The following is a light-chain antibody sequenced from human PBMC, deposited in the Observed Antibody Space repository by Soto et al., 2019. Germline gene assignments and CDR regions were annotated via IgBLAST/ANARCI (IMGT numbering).Light chain of an antibody. CDR3: QHYRTS. CDR2: GAS. CDR1: QSVSSSY. J-gene: IGKJ4*01. V-gene: IGKV3-20*01. Sequence: EIVLTQSPGTLSLSPGERATLSCRASQSVSSSYLAWYKQKPGQPPRLLIYGASSRATGIPDRFSGSGSGKDFTLTITRLEPEDFAVYYCQHYRTSFGGGTKVEIK.